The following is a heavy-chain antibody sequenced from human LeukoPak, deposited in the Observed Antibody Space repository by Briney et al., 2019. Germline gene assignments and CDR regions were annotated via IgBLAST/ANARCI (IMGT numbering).Heavy chain of an antibody. Sequence: SEGSLRLSCAASGCTFSSYAMHWVRQAPGKGLEWVAVISYDGSNKYYADSVKGRFTISRDNSKNTLYLQMNSLRAEDTAVYYCARDRYYDFWRGFYYYGMDVWGQGTTVTVSS. CDR2: ISYDGSNK. D-gene: IGHD3-3*01. CDR1: GCTFSSYA. CDR3: ARDRYYDFWRGFYYYGMDV. V-gene: IGHV3-30*04. J-gene: IGHJ6*02.